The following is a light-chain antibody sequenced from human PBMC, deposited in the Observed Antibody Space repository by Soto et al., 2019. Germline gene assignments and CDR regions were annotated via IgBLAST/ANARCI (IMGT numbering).Light chain of an antibody. CDR3: ISSAGGNKPA. V-gene: IGLV2-8*01. J-gene: IGLJ2*01. Sequence: QSALTQPPSASGSPGQSVAISCSGTSSDVGGYNYVSWYQQHPGKAPKLMIYDVNKRPSGVPDRFSGSKSGNTASLTVSGLQAEDEADYSCISSAGGNKPAFGGGTKLTVL. CDR1: SSDVGGYNY. CDR2: DVN.